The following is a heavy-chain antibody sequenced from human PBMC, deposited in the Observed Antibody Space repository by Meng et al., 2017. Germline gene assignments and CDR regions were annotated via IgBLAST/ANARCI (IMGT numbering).Heavy chain of an antibody. V-gene: IGHV4-34*01. CDR3: ARGGGYSYGFGSIDY. D-gene: IGHD5-18*01. CDR2: INHSGST. CDR1: GGSFSGYY. J-gene: IGHJ4*02. Sequence: VQPQQWGAGLLKPSKTLSLTCAVYGGSFSGYYWSWIRQPPGKGLEWIGEINHSGSTNYNPSLKSRVTISVDTSKNQFSLKLSSVTAADTAVYYCARGGGYSYGFGSIDYWGQGTLVTVSS.